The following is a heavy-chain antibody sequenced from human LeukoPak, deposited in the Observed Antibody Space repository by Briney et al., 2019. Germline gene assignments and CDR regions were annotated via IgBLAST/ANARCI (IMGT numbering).Heavy chain of an antibody. D-gene: IGHD3-3*02. V-gene: IGHV4-39*07. CDR3: ARAIFSRSFPFDY. CDR1: GDSFSSVTDY. CDR2: GDYSGGT. Sequence: SETLSLTCTVSGDSFSSVTDYWAWIRQPPGKGLEWIASGDYSGGTYYNPSLESRVTISVDTSKNQFSLKLSSVTAADTAVYYCARAIFSRSFPFDYWGQGTLVTVSS. J-gene: IGHJ4*02.